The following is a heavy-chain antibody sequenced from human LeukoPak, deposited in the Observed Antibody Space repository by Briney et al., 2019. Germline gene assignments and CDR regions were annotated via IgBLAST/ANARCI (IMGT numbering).Heavy chain of an antibody. V-gene: IGHV3-23*01. J-gene: IGHJ4*02. Sequence: GGSLRLSCTASGFTFSIYARSWVRQAPGEGLEWLSAISGSGGTAYYADSVKGRFTISRDNSKNTLYLQMNSLRAEDTAVYYCAKKGYYDGSGYYMYYFDHWGLRTLVTVSS. CDR1: GFTFSIYA. D-gene: IGHD3-22*01. CDR2: ISGSGGTA. CDR3: AKKGYYDGSGYYMYYFDH.